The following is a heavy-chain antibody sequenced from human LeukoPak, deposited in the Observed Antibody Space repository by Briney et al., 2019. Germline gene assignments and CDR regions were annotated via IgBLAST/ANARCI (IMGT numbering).Heavy chain of an antibody. V-gene: IGHV4-59*01. CDR3: ARNYYDFWSGYYDDAFDI. CDR2: IYYSGST. D-gene: IGHD3-3*01. Sequence: SETLSLTCTVSGGSISSYYWSWIRQPPGKGLEWIGYIYYSGSTNYNPSLKSRATISVDTSKNQFSLKLSSVTAADTAVYYCARNYYDFWSGYYDDAFDIWGQGTMVTVSS. CDR1: GGSISSYY. J-gene: IGHJ3*02.